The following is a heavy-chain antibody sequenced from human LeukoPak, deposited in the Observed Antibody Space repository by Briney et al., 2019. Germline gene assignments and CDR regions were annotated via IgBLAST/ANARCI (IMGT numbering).Heavy chain of an antibody. CDR3: AKDSTIFGVVNGPLDY. Sequence: PGGSLRLSCAASGFTFSSYAMSWVRQAPGKGLEWVSAISGSGGSTYYADSVKGRFTISRDNSKNTLYLQMNSLRAEDTAVYYCAKDSTIFGVVNGPLDYWGQGTLVTVSS. D-gene: IGHD3-3*01. V-gene: IGHV3-23*01. CDR1: GFTFSSYA. CDR2: ISGSGGST. J-gene: IGHJ4*02.